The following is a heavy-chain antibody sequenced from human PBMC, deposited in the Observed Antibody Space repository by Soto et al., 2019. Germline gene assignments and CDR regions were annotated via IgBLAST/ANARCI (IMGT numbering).Heavy chain of an antibody. J-gene: IGHJ6*03. CDR2: IKHSGST. V-gene: IGHV4-34*01. CDR3: ASHINDSTANEIYNLSIDV. D-gene: IGHD3-22*01. Sequence: EKGLEWMGGIKHSGSTNYNPSLKSRVTRSVDTAKNQFSRKLSSVTAADTAVYYCASHINDSTANEIYNLSIDV.